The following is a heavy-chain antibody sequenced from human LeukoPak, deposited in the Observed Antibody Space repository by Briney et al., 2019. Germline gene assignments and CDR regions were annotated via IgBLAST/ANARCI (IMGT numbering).Heavy chain of an antibody. V-gene: IGHV4-4*07. CDR2: IYTSGST. D-gene: IGHD3-22*01. CDR1: GGSISSYY. Sequence: SETLSLTCTVSGGSISSYYWSWIRQPAGKGLEWIGRIYTSGSTNYNPSLKSRVTMSVDTSKNQFSLKLSSVTAADTAVYYCARETRSRYYDSSGYHYFDYWGQGTLVIVSS. J-gene: IGHJ4*02. CDR3: ARETRSRYYDSSGYHYFDY.